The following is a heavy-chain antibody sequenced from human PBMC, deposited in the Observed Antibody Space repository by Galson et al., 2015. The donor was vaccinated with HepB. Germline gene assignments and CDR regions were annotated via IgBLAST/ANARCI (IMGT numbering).Heavy chain of an antibody. V-gene: IGHV3-23*01. CDR3: AKFGTYGDSYYYYGMDV. CDR1: GFTFSSYA. CDR2: ISGSGGST. J-gene: IGHJ6*02. D-gene: IGHD4-17*01. Sequence: SLRLSCAASGFTFSSYAMSWVRQAPGKGLEWVSAISGSGGSTYYADSVKGRFTISRDNSKNTLYLQMNSLRAEDTAVYYCAKFGTYGDSYYYYGMDVWGQGTTVTVSS.